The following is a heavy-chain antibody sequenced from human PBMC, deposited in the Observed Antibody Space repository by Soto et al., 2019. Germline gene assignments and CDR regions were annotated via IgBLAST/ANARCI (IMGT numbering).Heavy chain of an antibody. V-gene: IGHV4-59*08. CDR3: ARLGYCSSTSCLTYYYYMDV. Sequence: PSETLSLTCTVSGGSIISYYWSWIRQPPGKGLEWIGYIYYSGSTNYNPSLKSRVTISVDTSKNQFSLKLSSVTAADTAVYYCARLGYCSSTSCLTYYYYMDVWGKGTTVTVSS. CDR1: GGSIISYY. D-gene: IGHD2-2*01. CDR2: IYYSGST. J-gene: IGHJ6*03.